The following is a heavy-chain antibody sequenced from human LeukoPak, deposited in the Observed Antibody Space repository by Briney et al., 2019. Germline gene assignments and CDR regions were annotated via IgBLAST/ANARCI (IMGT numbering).Heavy chain of an antibody. J-gene: IGHJ3*02. CDR2: IRYDVSNK. Sequence: GGSLRLSCAASGFTFSIYGMHWVRQAPGKLREWVAFIRYDVSNKYYADSVKGRFTISRDNSKNTLYLQMNSLRAEAAAVYYCARVGLEAFDIWGQGTMVTVSS. V-gene: IGHV3-30*02. CDR3: ARVGLEAFDI. CDR1: GFTFSIYG.